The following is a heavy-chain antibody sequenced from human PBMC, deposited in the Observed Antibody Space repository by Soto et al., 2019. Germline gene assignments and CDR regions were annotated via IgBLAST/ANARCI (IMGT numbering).Heavy chain of an antibody. V-gene: IGHV3-23*01. CDR2: LSGDDRAT. Sequence: GESLKISCAASGFSFSNSAMNWVRQAPGKGLEWVSTLSGDDRATYYADSVKGRFTISRDSSMSTLYLQMNNLRADDTAVYYCTKGWSPMDVWGKGTTVTVSS. D-gene: IGHD1-1*01. CDR3: TKGWSPMDV. J-gene: IGHJ6*03. CDR1: GFSFSNSA.